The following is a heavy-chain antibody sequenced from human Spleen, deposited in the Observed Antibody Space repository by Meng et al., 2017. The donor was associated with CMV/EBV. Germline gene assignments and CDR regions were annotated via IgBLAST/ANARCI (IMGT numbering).Heavy chain of an antibody. Sequence: LSLTCAASGFTFSSYSMNWVRQAPGKGLEWVSSISSSSSYIYYADSVKGRFTISRDNAKNSLYLQMNSLRAEDTAVYYCARVETGDYWGQGTLVTVSS. CDR3: ARVETGDY. CDR2: ISSSSSYI. J-gene: IGHJ4*02. V-gene: IGHV3-21*01. CDR1: GFTFSSYS.